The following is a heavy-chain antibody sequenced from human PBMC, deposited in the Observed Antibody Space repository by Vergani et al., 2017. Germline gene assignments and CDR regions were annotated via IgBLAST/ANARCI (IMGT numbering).Heavy chain of an antibody. CDR3: ASGRLKIEGGSSNWFDP. V-gene: IGHV1-18*01. D-gene: IGHD1-26*01. CDR1: GYTFTTYG. J-gene: IGHJ5*02. Sequence: QVQLVQSGTEVKKPGASVKVSCKASGYTFTTYGISWVRQAPAQGLEWRGWISASNGNTNYAQKPLGRVTMTTDRSTSTAYMELRSLRSDDTAVYYCASGRLKIEGGSSNWFDPWGQGTLVTVSS. CDR2: ISASNGNT.